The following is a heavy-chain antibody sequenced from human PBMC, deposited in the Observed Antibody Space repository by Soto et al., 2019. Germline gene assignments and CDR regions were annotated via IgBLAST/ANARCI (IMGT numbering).Heavy chain of an antibody. V-gene: IGHV3-23*01. Sequence: HPGGSLRLSCAASGFTFSSYAMSWVRQAPGKGLEWVSAISGSGGSTYYADSVKGRFTISRDNSKNTLYLQMNSLRAEDTAVYYCAKDHGGSYYLSPLDYWGQGTLVTVSS. CDR2: ISGSGGST. CDR3: AKDHGGSYYLSPLDY. D-gene: IGHD1-26*01. J-gene: IGHJ4*02. CDR1: GFTFSSYA.